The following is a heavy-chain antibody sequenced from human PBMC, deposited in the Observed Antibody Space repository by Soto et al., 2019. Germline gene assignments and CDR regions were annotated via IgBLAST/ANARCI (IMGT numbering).Heavy chain of an antibody. V-gene: IGHV1-18*04. Sequence: ASVKVSCKTSGYTFTNHGINWVRQAPGQGLEWMGWINPYNANTNYAQKLQGRVTMTTDTSTSTAYMELRSLTSDDTAIYYCARDTYDTTGYPLDYWGQGTLVTVS. CDR2: INPYNANT. J-gene: IGHJ4*02. CDR3: ARDTYDTTGYPLDY. CDR1: GYTFTNHG. D-gene: IGHD3-22*01.